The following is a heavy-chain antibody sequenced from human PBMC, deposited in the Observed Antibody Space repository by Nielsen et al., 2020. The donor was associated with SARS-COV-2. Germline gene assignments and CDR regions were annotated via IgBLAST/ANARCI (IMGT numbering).Heavy chain of an antibody. D-gene: IGHD2-15*01. CDR3: AREGCSGGSCYSYYYGMDV. J-gene: IGHJ6*02. V-gene: IGHV1-69*13. CDR1: GGTFSSYA. Sequence: SVKASCKASGGTFSSYAISWVRQAPGQGLEWMGGIIPIFGTANYAQKFQGRVTITADESTSTAYMELSSLRSEDTAVYYCAREGCSGGSCYSYYYGMDVWGQGTTVTVSS. CDR2: IIPIFGTA.